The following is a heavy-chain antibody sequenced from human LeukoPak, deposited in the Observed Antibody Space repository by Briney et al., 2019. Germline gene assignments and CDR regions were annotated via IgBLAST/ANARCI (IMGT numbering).Heavy chain of an antibody. Sequence: PSETLSLNCSVSGASITTFNSHWAWIRQSPGKGLEWMGSIHHLGTAFYNPPLKSRVTISVDTSKKQFSLKLTSVAAADTAVYYCAGHLEDCSGSSCYDFDSWGQGTLVTVSS. CDR3: AGHLEDCSGSSCYDFDS. D-gene: IGHD2-2*01. CDR1: GASITTFNSH. J-gene: IGHJ4*02. CDR2: IHHLGTA. V-gene: IGHV4-39*01.